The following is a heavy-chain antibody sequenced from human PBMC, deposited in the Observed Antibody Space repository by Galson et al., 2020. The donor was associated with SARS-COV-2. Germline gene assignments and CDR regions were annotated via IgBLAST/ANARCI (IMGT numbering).Heavy chain of an antibody. V-gene: IGHV1-69*13. Sequence: SVKVSCKASGGTFSSYAISWVRQAPGQGLEWMGGINPIFGTANYAQKFQGRVTITADETTSTAYMELSSLRSEDTAVYYCAACCVDAGMEGGPTWVDYGGKGTLVTVSS. CDR1: GGTFSSYA. CDR2: INPIFGTA. D-gene: IGHD5-18*01. CDR3: AACCVDAGMEGGPTWVDY. J-gene: IGHJ4*02.